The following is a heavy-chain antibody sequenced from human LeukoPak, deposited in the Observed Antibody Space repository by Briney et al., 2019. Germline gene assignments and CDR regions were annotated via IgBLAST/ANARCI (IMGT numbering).Heavy chain of an antibody. CDR1: GFTFSDYY. Sequence: PGGSLRLSCAASGFTFSDYYMSWIRQAPGKGLEWVSYISSSGSTIFYADSVKGRFTIPRDNAKNSLYLQMNSLRAEDTAVYYCARSPDGYSYGYLYWGQGTLVTVSS. V-gene: IGHV3-11*04. CDR3: ARSPDGYSYGYLY. J-gene: IGHJ4*02. CDR2: ISSSGSTI. D-gene: IGHD5-18*01.